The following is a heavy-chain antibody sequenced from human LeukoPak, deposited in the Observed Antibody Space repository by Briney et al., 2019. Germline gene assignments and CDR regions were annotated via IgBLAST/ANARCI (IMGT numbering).Heavy chain of an antibody. D-gene: IGHD5-18*01. CDR3: VRGSACIQLCSYFDY. Sequence: SVKVSCKASGGTFSSYATSWVRQAPGQGLEWMGGIIPIFGTANYAQKFQGRVTITADESTSTAYMELSSLRSEDTAVYYCVRGSACIQLCSYFDYWGQGTLVTVSS. J-gene: IGHJ4*02. CDR2: IIPIFGTA. V-gene: IGHV1-69*13. CDR1: GGTFSSYA.